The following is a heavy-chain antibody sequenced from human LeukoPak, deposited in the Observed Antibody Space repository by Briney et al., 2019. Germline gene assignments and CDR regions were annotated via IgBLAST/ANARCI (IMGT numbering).Heavy chain of an antibody. Sequence: SETLSLTCTVSGGAIISSSFYWVWIRQPPGRGLEWIGSIYSSGSTYYNPSVNSRATISVDTSKKELSLELCSVTAADTSMYYCARLYYSDSAFDYWGQGTLVTVSS. CDR2: IYSSGST. J-gene: IGHJ4*01. V-gene: IGHV4-39*01. CDR3: ARLYYSDSAFDY. D-gene: IGHD3-10*01. CDR1: GGAIISSSFY.